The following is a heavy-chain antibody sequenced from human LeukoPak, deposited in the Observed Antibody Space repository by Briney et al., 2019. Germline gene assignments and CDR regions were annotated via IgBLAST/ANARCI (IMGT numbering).Heavy chain of an antibody. CDR3: GRVPGVENYGMDV. D-gene: IGHD3-10*01. CDR1: GFTFSDHY. J-gene: IGHJ6*02. Sequence: AGGSLRLSCAASGFTFSDHYMDWVRLAPGKGLEWVGRIRKKANSYTTEYATSVKGRFTISRDDSKNSLYLQMNSLKTEDTAVYYCGRVPGVENYGMDVWGQGTTVTVSS. V-gene: IGHV3-72*01. CDR2: IRKKANSYTT.